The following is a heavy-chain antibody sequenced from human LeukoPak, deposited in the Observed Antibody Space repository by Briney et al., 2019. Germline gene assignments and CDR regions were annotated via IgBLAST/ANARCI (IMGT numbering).Heavy chain of an antibody. CDR3: ARVAIPYYYDSSGIGSLAFDI. D-gene: IGHD3-22*01. Sequence: GGSLRLSCAASGFTFSSYWMHWVRQAPGKDLVWVSRINSDGSSTSYADSVKGRFTISRDNAKNTLYLQMSSLRAEDTAVYYCARVAIPYYYDSSGIGSLAFDIWGQGTMVTVSS. CDR2: INSDGSST. J-gene: IGHJ3*02. V-gene: IGHV3-74*01. CDR1: GFTFSSYW.